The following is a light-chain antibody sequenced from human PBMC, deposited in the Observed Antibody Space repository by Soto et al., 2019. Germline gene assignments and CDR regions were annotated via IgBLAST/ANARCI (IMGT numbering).Light chain of an antibody. Sequence: QSALTQPRSVSGSPGQSVTISCTGTSSDVGGYNYVSWYQQHPGKAPKLMIYDVSKRPSGVPDRFSGSKSGNTASLTISGLQAADEADYYCCSYAGSYTNVVGTGTKGTGL. CDR3: CSYAGSYTNV. CDR2: DVS. V-gene: IGLV2-11*01. CDR1: SSDVGGYNY. J-gene: IGLJ1*01.